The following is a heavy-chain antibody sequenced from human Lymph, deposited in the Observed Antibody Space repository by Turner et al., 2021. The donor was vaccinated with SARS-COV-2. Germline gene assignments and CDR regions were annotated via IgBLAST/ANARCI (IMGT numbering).Heavy chain of an antibody. Sequence: QVQLVQSGAEVKKPGSSVKVSCKASGGTFSTYAISWVRQAPGQGLEWRGGTIPSFGIANYAQKFQGRVTITADKFTSTAYMELSSLRSEYTAVYYCARDATGPLGYWGRGTLVTVSS. J-gene: IGHJ4*02. CDR2: TIPSFGIA. CDR1: GGTFSTYA. CDR3: ARDATGPLGY. D-gene: IGHD1-1*01. V-gene: IGHV1-69*10.